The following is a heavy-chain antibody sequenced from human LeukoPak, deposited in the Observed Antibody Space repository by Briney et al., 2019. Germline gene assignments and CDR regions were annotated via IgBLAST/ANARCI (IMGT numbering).Heavy chain of an antibody. V-gene: IGHV3-15*01. CDR1: GFTFSNAW. Sequence: GGSLRLSCAASGFTFSNAWMSWVRQAPGKGLEWIGRIKSRAAGGTTDHAEPVKGRFFISRDDSKNTLHLQMNSLKTEDTAVYYCTTGAPSAGGIFDHWGQGNLVTVSS. D-gene: IGHD3-16*01. CDR3: TTGAPSAGGIFDH. J-gene: IGHJ4*02. CDR2: IKSRAAGGTT.